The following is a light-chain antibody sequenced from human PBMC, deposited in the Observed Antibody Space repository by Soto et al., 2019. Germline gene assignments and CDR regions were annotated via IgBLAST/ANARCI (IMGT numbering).Light chain of an antibody. Sequence: EIVLTQSPASLSLSPGERATLSCRASQNISSYLAWYQQKPGQAPRLLIYDASNRATGVPARFIGSGSGTDFTLTISSLQPEDSAVYYCQQRSHWVTFGGGTKVEIK. J-gene: IGKJ4*01. CDR1: QNISSY. V-gene: IGKV3-11*01. CDR2: DAS. CDR3: QQRSHWVT.